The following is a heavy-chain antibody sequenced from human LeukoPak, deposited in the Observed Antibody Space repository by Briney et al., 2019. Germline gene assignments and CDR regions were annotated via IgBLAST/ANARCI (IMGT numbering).Heavy chain of an antibody. V-gene: IGHV4-61*01. CDR1: GGSVSSGNYY. Sequence: PSETLSLTCTVSGGSVSSGNYYWSWIRQPPGKGLDRIGYIYYSGSTNYDPSLKSRVTISVGTSKNQFSLRLSSVTPEDTAVYYCARRLTQYNCFDPWGQGILVTVSS. D-gene: IGHD2-21*02. CDR2: IYYSGST. CDR3: ARRLTQYNCFDP. J-gene: IGHJ5*02.